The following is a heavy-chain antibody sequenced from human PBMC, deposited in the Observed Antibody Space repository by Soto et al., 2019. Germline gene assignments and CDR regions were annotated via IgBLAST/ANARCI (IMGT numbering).Heavy chain of an antibody. D-gene: IGHD2-15*01. Sequence: GGSLRLSCAASGFPFSNYGMTWVRQAPGKGLEWVAVLWYDGSDEYYADSVKGRFTISRDNSKNTLYLEMNSLRAEDTAVYYCARDKGQYCSGGSCYSYYYYGMDGWGQGTTVTVAS. CDR3: ARDKGQYCSGGSCYSYYYYGMDG. CDR1: GFPFSNYG. V-gene: IGHV3-33*01. CDR2: LWYDGSDE. J-gene: IGHJ6*02.